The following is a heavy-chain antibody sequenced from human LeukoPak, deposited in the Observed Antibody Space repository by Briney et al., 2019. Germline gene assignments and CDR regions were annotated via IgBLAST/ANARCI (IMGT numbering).Heavy chain of an antibody. Sequence: PGGSLRLSCAASGFTFSSYEMNWVRQGPGKGLEWISYITSSGTTIYYADSVKGRFTISRDNAKNTLYLQMNSLRADDTAVYYCTRGGSGSGWYEPRDYWGQGTLVTVSS. CDR2: ITSSGTTI. CDR1: GFTFSSYE. J-gene: IGHJ4*02. CDR3: TRGGSGSGWYEPRDY. D-gene: IGHD6-19*01. V-gene: IGHV3-48*03.